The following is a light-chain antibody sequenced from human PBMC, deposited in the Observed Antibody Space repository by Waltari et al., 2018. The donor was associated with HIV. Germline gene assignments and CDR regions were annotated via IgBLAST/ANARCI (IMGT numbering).Light chain of an antibody. Sequence: SYGLTQPPSVSVSPGQTATITCSGDTLPKQYGYWYQQKPGHAPVMVIYKDRERPSGIAGGGGGGGAATTATLTISGVQPEDEADYYCQSSDISGNYWVLGGGTKLTVL. CDR1: TLPKQY. CDR3: QSSDISGNYWV. V-gene: IGLV3-25*03. CDR2: KDR. J-gene: IGLJ2*01.